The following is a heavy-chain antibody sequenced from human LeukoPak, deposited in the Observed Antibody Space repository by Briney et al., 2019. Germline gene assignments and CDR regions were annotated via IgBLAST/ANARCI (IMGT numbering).Heavy chain of an antibody. CDR1: GFTFSSYA. V-gene: IGHV3-30*04. CDR2: RSYDGANK. D-gene: IGHD6-19*01. Sequence: GGSLRLSCAASGFTFSSYAMHWVRQAPGKGLEWVAVRSYDGANKRYADSVKGRFTISRDNSKNTLYLEMNSLRAEDTAVYYCARDQAVSGSNYYYGVDVWGEGTAVTVSS. CDR3: ARDQAVSGSNYYYGVDV. J-gene: IGHJ6*04.